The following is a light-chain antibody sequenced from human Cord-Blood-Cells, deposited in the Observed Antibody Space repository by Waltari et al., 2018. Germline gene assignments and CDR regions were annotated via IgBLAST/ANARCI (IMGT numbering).Light chain of an antibody. J-gene: IGLJ3*02. CDR2: RNN. Sequence: QSVLTQPPSASGTPGQRGTIPCSGSSSNIGSNYVYWYQQLPGTAPKLLIYRNNQRPSGVPDRVSGSKSGTSASLAISGRRSEDEADYYCAAWDDSLSGWVFGGGTKLTVL. V-gene: IGLV1-47*01. CDR1: SSNIGSNY. CDR3: AAWDDSLSGWV.